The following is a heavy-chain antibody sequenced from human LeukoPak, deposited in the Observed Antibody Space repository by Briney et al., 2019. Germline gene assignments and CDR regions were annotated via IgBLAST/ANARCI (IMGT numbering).Heavy chain of an antibody. D-gene: IGHD3-22*01. CDR1: GFTFSSYG. Sequence: GGSLRLSCAASGFTFSSYGMHWVRQAPGKGLEWVAVIWYDGSNKYYADSVKGRFTISRDNSKNTLYLQMNSLRAEDTAVYYCARGSGYFLDFDYWGQGTLVTVSS. V-gene: IGHV3-33*01. J-gene: IGHJ4*02. CDR2: IWYDGSNK. CDR3: ARGSGYFLDFDY.